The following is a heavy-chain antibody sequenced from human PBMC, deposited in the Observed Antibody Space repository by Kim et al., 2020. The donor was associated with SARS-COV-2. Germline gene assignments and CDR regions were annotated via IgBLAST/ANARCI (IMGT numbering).Heavy chain of an antibody. CDR3: ARDRIGYQLPRD. V-gene: IGHV1-46*01. D-gene: IGHD2-2*01. CDR2: IHPSGGST. CDR1: EHTFTSYY. J-gene: IGHJ4*02. Sequence: ASVKVSCKASEHTFTSYYIHWVRQAPGQGLEWMGIIHPSGGSTSYAQKFQGRVTLTRDTSTSTVYMELSSLRSEDTAVYYCARDRIGYQLPRDWGQGTQV.